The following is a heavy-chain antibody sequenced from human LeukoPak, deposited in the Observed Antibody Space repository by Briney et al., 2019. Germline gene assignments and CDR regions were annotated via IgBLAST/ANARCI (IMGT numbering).Heavy chain of an antibody. J-gene: IGHJ4*02. CDR1: GFTFSSYA. D-gene: IGHD6-13*01. Sequence: PGGSLRLSCAASGFTFSSYAMSWVRQAPGKGLEWVSAISGSGGSTYYADSVKGRFTISRDNSKNTLYLQMNSLRAEDTAVYYCAKTPAARSSPTGFFGNWGQGTLVTVSS. V-gene: IGHV3-23*01. CDR2: ISGSGGST. CDR3: AKTPAARSSPTGFFGN.